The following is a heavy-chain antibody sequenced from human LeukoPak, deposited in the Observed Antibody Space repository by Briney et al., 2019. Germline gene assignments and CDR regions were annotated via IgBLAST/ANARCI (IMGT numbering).Heavy chain of an antibody. CDR1: GYTFTGYY. Sequence: WASVKVSCKASGYTFTGYYMHWVRQAPGQGLEWMGWINPNSGGTNYAQKFQGRVTMTRDTSISTAYMELSRLRSDDTAVYYCARDFEYYYDTKWYAFDIWGQGTMVTVSS. J-gene: IGHJ3*02. CDR2: INPNSGGT. CDR3: ARDFEYYYDTKWYAFDI. V-gene: IGHV1-2*02. D-gene: IGHD3-22*01.